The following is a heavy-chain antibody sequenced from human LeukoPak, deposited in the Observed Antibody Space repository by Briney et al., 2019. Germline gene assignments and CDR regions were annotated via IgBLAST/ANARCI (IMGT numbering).Heavy chain of an antibody. Sequence: GGSLRLSCAASGFTFSSYSMNWVRQAPGKGLEWVSSISSSSSYIYYADSVKGRFTIPRDNAKNSLYLQMNSLRAEDTAVYYCAKALDGDYGGSSSPFDYWGQGTLVTVSS. CDR2: ISSSSSYI. J-gene: IGHJ4*02. CDR1: GFTFSSYS. CDR3: AKALDGDYGGSSSPFDY. V-gene: IGHV3-21*01. D-gene: IGHD4-23*01.